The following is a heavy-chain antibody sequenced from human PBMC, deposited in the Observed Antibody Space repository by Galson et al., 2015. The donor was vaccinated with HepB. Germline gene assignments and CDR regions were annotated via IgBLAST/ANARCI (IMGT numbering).Heavy chain of an antibody. CDR2: ISGSGGST. V-gene: IGHV3-23*01. J-gene: IGHJ3*02. CDR3: AKDEWLVLDAFDI. D-gene: IGHD6-19*01. Sequence: SLRLSCAASGFTFSSYAMSWVRQAPGKGLEWVSAISGSGGSTYYADSVKGRFTISRDNSKNTLYLQMNSLRAEDTAVYYCAKDEWLVLDAFDIWGQGTMVTVSS. CDR1: GFTFSSYA.